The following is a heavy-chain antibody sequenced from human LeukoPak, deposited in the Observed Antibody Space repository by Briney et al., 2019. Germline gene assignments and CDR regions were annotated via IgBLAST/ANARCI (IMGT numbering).Heavy chain of an antibody. CDR2: MNHSGST. V-gene: IGHV4-34*01. Sequence: SETLSLTCAVYGGSFSGYYWGWIRQPPGKGLEWIGEMNHSGSTNYNPSLKSRVTISVDTSKNQFSLKLSSVTAADTAVYYCARIAARAAEDYWGQGTLVTVSS. D-gene: IGHD6-6*01. J-gene: IGHJ4*02. CDR3: ARIAARAAEDY. CDR1: GGSFSGYY.